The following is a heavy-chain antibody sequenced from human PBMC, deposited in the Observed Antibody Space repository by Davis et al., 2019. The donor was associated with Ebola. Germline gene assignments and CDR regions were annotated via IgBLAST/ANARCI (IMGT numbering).Heavy chain of an antibody. V-gene: IGHV3-74*01. Sequence: GESLKISCAASGFSFSSCSMNWVRQAPGKGLVWVSRINSDGSSTSYADSVKGRFTISRDNAKNTLYLQMNSLRAEDTAVYYCARVMFAGYSYGYNYWGQGTLVTVSS. CDR1: GFSFSSCS. CDR2: INSDGSST. J-gene: IGHJ4*02. CDR3: ARVMFAGYSYGYNY. D-gene: IGHD5-18*01.